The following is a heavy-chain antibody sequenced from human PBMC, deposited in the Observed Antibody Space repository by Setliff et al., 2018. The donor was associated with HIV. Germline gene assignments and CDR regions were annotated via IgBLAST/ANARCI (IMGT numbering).Heavy chain of an antibody. Sequence: LRLSCAASGFTFSPYWMSWVRQAPGKGLEWVANINEDGSEKYFVDSVKGRFTISRDNAKKSLYLQMNSLRAEDTAVYYCARGAEVWGPHDYVWGNYLYYFDYWGLGNLVTVSS. D-gene: IGHD3-16*02. CDR2: INEDGSEK. V-gene: IGHV3-7*01. CDR3: ARGAEVWGPHDYVWGNYLYYFDY. J-gene: IGHJ4*02. CDR1: GFTFSPYW.